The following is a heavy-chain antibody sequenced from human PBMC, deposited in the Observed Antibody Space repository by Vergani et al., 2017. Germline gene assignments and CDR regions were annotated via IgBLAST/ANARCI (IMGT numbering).Heavy chain of an antibody. J-gene: IGHJ4*02. V-gene: IGHV4-61*02. CDR1: GASVTSGGYY. D-gene: IGHD3-9*01. CDR3: ASSIYDPLIGFYAPFFY. CDR2: IHIRGID. Sequence: QVQLEESGPRLVKPSQTLSLTCTVSGASVTSGGYYWSWIRQPAGKGLEWIGRIHIRGIDDYNPSLKSRVSIFVDASKNHFSLNLTSVTAADTATYFCASSIYDPLIGFYAPFFYWCQGFLLIVSS.